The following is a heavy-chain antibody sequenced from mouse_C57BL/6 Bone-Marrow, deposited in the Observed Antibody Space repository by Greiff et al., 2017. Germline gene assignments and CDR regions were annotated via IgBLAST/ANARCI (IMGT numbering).Heavy chain of an antibody. CDR1: GYTFTDYY. Sequence: EVQLQQSGPELVKPGASVKISCKASGYTFTDYYMNWVKQSHGKSLEWIGDINPNNGGTSYNQKFKGKATLTVDKSSSTAYMELRSLTSEDSAVYYCARTGLLCDYWGQGTTLTVSS. CDR2: INPNNGGT. V-gene: IGHV1-26*01. D-gene: IGHD3-1*01. CDR3: ARTGLLCDY. J-gene: IGHJ2*01.